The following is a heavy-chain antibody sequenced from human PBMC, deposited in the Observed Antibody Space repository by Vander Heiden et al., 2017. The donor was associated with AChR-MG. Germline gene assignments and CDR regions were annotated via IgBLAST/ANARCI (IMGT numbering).Heavy chain of an antibody. CDR1: GGSISSSSYY. J-gene: IGHJ4*02. CDR3: ASFLSRGGAIPYYFDY. D-gene: IGHD1-26*01. CDR2: IYYSGST. Sequence: QLQLQESGPGLVKPSETLSLTCTVSGGSISSSSYYWGWIRQPPGKGLEWIGSIYYSGSTYYNPSLKSRVTISVDTSKNQCSLKLSSVTAAETAVYYCASFLSRGGAIPYYFDYWGQGTLVTVSS. V-gene: IGHV4-39*01.